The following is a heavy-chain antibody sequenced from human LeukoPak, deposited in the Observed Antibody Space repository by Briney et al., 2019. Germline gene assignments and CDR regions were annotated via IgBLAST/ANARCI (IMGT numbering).Heavy chain of an antibody. CDR3: ARGGPRERRAGSNPFDY. Sequence: PGGSLRLSCAASGFTFSSYEMNRVRQAPGKGLEWLSYISSSGVTMYYADSVKGLFIISRDNAKKSLYLQMNSLRADDTAVYYCARGGPRERRAGSNPFDYWGQGTLVTVSS. V-gene: IGHV3-48*03. CDR2: ISSSGVTM. J-gene: IGHJ4*02. CDR1: GFTFSSYE. D-gene: IGHD5-24*01.